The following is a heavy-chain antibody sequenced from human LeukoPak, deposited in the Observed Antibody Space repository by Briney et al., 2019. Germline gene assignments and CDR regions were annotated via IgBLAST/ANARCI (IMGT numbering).Heavy chain of an antibody. CDR3: ARQTYYYDSSGLRGYYFDY. CDR1: GYSFTSYW. V-gene: IGHV5-51*01. CDR2: IYPGDSDT. Sequence: GESLQISCKGSGYSFTSYWIGWVRQLPGKGLEWMGIIYPGDSDTRYSPSFQGQVTISADKSISTAYLQWSSLKASDTAMYYCARQTYYYDSSGLRGYYFDYWGQGTLVTVS. D-gene: IGHD3-22*01. J-gene: IGHJ4*02.